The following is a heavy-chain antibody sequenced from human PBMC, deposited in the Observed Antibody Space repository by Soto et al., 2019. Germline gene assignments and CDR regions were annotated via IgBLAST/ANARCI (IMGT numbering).Heavy chain of an antibody. CDR3: ERHRRYKRNDEGGYGMDV. CDR2: IIPIFGTA. Sequence: QVQLVQSGAEVKKPGSSVKVSCKASGGTFSSYAISWVRQAPGQGLEWMGGIIPIFGTANYAQKFQGRVTITADESTSTEYMGRGSMRSEDTAVYCCERHRRYKRNDEGGYGMDVWGQGTTLTVSS. D-gene: IGHD1-1*01. CDR1: GGTFSSYA. V-gene: IGHV1-69*01. J-gene: IGHJ6*02.